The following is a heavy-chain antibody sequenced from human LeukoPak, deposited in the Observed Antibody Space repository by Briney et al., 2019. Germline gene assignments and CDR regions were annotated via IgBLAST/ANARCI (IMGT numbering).Heavy chain of an antibody. Sequence: PGGSLRLSCAASGFTFSSHAMHWVRQAPGKGLEWVAFISYDGSNKYYADSVKGRFTISRDNAENSLYLQMSGLRAEDTAVYYCATISTTYYVDYWGQGTLVTVSS. CDR2: ISYDGSNK. CDR1: GFTFSSHA. V-gene: IGHV3-30*04. CDR3: ATISTTYYVDY. D-gene: IGHD2/OR15-2a*01. J-gene: IGHJ4*02.